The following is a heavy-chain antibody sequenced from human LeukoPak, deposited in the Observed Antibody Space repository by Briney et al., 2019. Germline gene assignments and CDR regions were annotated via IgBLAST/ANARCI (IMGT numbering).Heavy chain of an antibody. D-gene: IGHD3-3*01. Sequence: SETLSLTCTVSGGSISGTYYWSWIRQPPGKGLEWIGYIYYSGSTNYNPSLKSRVTISVDTSKNQFSLKLSSVTAADTAVYYCARDVGYDFWSGPYGMDVWGQGTTVTVSS. J-gene: IGHJ6*02. CDR1: GGSISGTYY. CDR3: ARDVGYDFWSGPYGMDV. CDR2: IYYSGST. V-gene: IGHV4-61*01.